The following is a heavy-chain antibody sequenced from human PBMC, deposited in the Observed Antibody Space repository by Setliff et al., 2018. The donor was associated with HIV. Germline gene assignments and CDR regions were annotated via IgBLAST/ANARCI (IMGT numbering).Heavy chain of an antibody. J-gene: IGHJ6*02. CDR3: AREEFSYGMNV. Sequence: SETLSLTCTVSGYSISSDYYWGWIRQPPGKGLEWIGNIYHSGSTYYNPSLKSRVTISVDTSKNQFSLKLSSVTAADTAVYYCAREEFSYGMNVWGQGTTVTVSS. V-gene: IGHV4-38-2*02. CDR2: IYHSGST. D-gene: IGHD3-16*02. CDR1: GYSISSDYY.